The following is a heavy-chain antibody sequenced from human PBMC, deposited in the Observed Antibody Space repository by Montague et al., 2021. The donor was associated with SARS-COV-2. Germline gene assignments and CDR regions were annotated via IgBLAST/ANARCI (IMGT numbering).Heavy chain of an antibody. CDR1: GFTFSSYA. CDR3: ARELRYYDILTGYFLTDNSFFLLGGMDV. Sequence: SLRLSCAASGFTFSSYAMHWVRQAPGKGLEWVAVISYDGSNKYYADSVKGRFTISRDNSKNTLYLQMNSLRAEDTAVYYCARELRYYDILTGYFLTDNSFFLLGGMDVWGQGTTVTVSS. J-gene: IGHJ6*02. CDR2: ISYDGSNK. V-gene: IGHV3-30-3*01. D-gene: IGHD3-9*01.